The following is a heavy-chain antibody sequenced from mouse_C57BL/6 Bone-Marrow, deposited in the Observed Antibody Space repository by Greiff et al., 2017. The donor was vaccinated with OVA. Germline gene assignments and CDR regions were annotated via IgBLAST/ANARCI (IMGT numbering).Heavy chain of an antibody. J-gene: IGHJ2*01. CDR3: ARGLRRDFDY. V-gene: IGHV1-64*01. CDR1: GYTFTSSW. CDR2: IHPNSGST. D-gene: IGHD2-4*01. Sequence: VQLQQPGAELVKPGASVKLSCKASGYTFTSSWMHWVKQRPGQGLEWIGMIHPNSGSTNYNAKFKSKATLTVDKSSSTAYMQLSSLTSEDSAVYYCARGLRRDFDYWGKGTTLTVSS.